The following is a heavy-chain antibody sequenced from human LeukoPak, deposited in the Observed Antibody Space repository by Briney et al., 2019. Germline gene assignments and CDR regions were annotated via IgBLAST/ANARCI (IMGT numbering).Heavy chain of an antibody. V-gene: IGHV3-30-3*01. Sequence: GGSLRLSCAASGFTFSSYAMHWVRQAPGKGLEWVAVISYDGSNKYYADSVKGRFTISRDNSKNTLYLQMNSLRAEDTAVYYCANTKWELQSLLGYWGQGTLVTVSP. CDR1: GFTFSSYA. D-gene: IGHD1-26*01. J-gene: IGHJ4*02. CDR2: ISYDGSNK. CDR3: ANTKWELQSLLGY.